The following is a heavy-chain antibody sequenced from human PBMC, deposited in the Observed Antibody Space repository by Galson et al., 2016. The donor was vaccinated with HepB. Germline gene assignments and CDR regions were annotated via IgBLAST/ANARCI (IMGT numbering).Heavy chain of an antibody. CDR3: AKVCPSCSSTRCSYYYCDY. CDR1: GCTFSSYA. CDR2: VSGSAAGTENGITT. Sequence: SLRLSCAASGCTFSSYAMNWVRQAPGKGLEWVAAVSGSAAGTENGITTDYADSVKGRFTISRDNSKNTLYLKMNSLRAEDSAVYYCAKVCPSCSSTRCSYYYCDYWGQGTLVTVSS. V-gene: IGHV3-23D*01. J-gene: IGHJ4*02. D-gene: IGHD2-2*01.